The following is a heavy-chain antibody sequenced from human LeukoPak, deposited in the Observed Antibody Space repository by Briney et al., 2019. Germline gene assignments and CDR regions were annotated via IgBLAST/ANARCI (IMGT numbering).Heavy chain of an antibody. Sequence: GGSLRLSCAASGFTFSNYSMNWVRQAPGKGLEWVSYISTGSGTIYYTDSVKGRFTISRDNAKNSLYLQMNSLRDEDTAVYYCARDRGGYEFFDYWGQGTLVTVPS. J-gene: IGHJ4*02. CDR2: ISTGSGTI. CDR1: GFTFSNYS. V-gene: IGHV3-48*02. CDR3: ARDRGGYEFFDY. D-gene: IGHD5-12*01.